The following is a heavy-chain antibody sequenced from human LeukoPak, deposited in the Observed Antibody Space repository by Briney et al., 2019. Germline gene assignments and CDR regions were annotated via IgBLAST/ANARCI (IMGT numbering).Heavy chain of an antibody. CDR1: GFTFSSYG. Sequence: GRSLRLSCAASGFTFSSYGMHWVRRAPGKGLEWVAVISYDGSNKYYADSVKGRFTISRDNSKNTLYLQMNSLRAEDTAVYYCAKTGRETAVFDYWGQGTLVTVSS. CDR3: AKTGRETAVFDY. V-gene: IGHV3-30*18. J-gene: IGHJ4*02. CDR2: ISYDGSNK.